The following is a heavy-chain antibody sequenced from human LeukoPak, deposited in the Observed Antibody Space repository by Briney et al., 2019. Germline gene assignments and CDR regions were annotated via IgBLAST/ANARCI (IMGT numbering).Heavy chain of an antibody. Sequence: ASVKVSCKASGGTFSSYAISWVRQAPGQGLEWMGGIIPIFGTANYAQKFQGRVTITTDESTSTAYMELSSLRSEDTAVYYRARGGFRDYSNRGLDYWGQGTLVTVSS. CDR3: ARGGFRDYSNRGLDY. CDR2: IIPIFGTA. D-gene: IGHD4-11*01. V-gene: IGHV1-69*05. CDR1: GGTFSSYA. J-gene: IGHJ4*02.